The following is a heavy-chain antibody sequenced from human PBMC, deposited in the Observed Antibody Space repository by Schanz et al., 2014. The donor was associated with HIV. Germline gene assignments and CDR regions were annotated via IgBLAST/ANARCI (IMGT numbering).Heavy chain of an antibody. D-gene: IGHD3-3*01. CDR2: ISFDGINK. CDR1: GFSFSDTY. Sequence: QVQLVESGGGLVKPGGSLRLSCAASGFSFSDTYMTWIRQAPGKGLEWVAFISFDGINKYYADSVKGRFTISRDNSKNTVYLQLNSLRPEDTAVYYCAKASESIFGVEGLDYWGQGTLVTVSS. J-gene: IGHJ4*02. CDR3: AKASESIFGVEGLDY. V-gene: IGHV3-30*18.